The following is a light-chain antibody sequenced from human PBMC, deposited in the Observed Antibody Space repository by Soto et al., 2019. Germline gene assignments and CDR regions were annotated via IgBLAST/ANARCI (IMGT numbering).Light chain of an antibody. Sequence: QSALTQPPSASGSPGQSLTISCTGTSSDVGGYNLVSWYQQYPGKAPKLLIYEVTKRPSGVPDRFTGSKSGNTASLTVSGLQADDDADYYCSSYAGANNIIFGGGTKLTVL. V-gene: IGLV2-8*01. CDR3: SSYAGANNII. J-gene: IGLJ2*01. CDR1: SSDVGGYNL. CDR2: EVT.